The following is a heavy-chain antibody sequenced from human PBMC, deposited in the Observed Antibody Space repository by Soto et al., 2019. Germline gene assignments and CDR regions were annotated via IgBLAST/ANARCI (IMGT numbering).Heavy chain of an antibody. Sequence: PGGSLRLSCAASGFTFSSYAMHWVRQAPGKGLEYVSAISSNGGSTYYANSVKGRFTISRDNSKNTLYLQMGSLRAEDMAVYYCARPKTGTTWYYFDYWGQGTLVTVSS. J-gene: IGHJ4*02. CDR1: GFTFSSYA. CDR2: ISSNGGST. CDR3: ARPKTGTTWYYFDY. V-gene: IGHV3-64*01. D-gene: IGHD1-7*01.